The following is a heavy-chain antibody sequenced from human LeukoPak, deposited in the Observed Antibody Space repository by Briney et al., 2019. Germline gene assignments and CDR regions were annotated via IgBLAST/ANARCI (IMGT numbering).Heavy chain of an antibody. CDR3: AKEYSGYDFDY. D-gene: IGHD5-12*01. CDR1: GFTLRSYD. CDR2: TSGSGGNT. Sequence: GGSLRLSCAASGFTLRSYDMSWVRQAPGKGLEWVAATSGSGGNTYYADSVKGRFTISRDNSKNTLYLQMNSLRAEDTAVYSCAKEYSGYDFDYWGQGTLVTVSS. J-gene: IGHJ4*02. V-gene: IGHV3-23*01.